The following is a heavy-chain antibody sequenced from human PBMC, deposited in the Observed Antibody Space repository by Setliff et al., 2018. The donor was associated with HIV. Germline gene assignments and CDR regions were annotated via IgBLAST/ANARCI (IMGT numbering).Heavy chain of an antibody. V-gene: IGHV4-38-2*01. Sequence: SETLSLTCAVSGYSISSASYWGRLRQPPGKGLEWIGSISQSGNTYYTPSLKSRVTISVDTSKNEFSLKVSSVTATDTAIYYCARRSREDAFDVRGQGTMVTVSS. J-gene: IGHJ3*01. CDR3: ARRSREDAFDV. CDR1: GYSISSASY. CDR2: ISQSGNT.